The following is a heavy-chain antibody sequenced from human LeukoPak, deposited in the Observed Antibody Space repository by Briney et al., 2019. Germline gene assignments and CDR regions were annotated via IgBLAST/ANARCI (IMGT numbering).Heavy chain of an antibody. CDR1: GYSFTSYW. Sequence: GESLQISCKCSGYSFTSYWIGWVRPLPGKGLEWMGIIYPGDSDTRYSPSFQGQVTISADKSISTAYLQWSSLKASDTAMYYCARQTDCSSTSCYDYWGQGTLVTVSS. D-gene: IGHD2-2*01. V-gene: IGHV5-51*01. J-gene: IGHJ4*02. CDR3: ARQTDCSSTSCYDY. CDR2: IYPGDSDT.